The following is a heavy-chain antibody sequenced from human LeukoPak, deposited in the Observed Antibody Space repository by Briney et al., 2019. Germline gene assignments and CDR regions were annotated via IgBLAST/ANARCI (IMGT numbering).Heavy chain of an antibody. J-gene: IGHJ1*01. D-gene: IGHD6-13*01. Sequence: SETLSLTCTVSGGSISSYYWSWIRQPPGKGLEWIGYIYYSGSTNYNPSLKSRVTISVDASKNQFSLKLSSVTAADTAVYYCVRGESKYIAATRRFVEYFQHWGQGTLVTVSS. CDR1: GGSISSYY. CDR3: VRGESKYIAATRRFVEYFQH. CDR2: IYYSGST. V-gene: IGHV4-59*01.